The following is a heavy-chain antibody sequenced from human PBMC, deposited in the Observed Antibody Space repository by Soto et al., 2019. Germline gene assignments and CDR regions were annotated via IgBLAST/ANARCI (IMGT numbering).Heavy chain of an antibody. Sequence: SETLSLTCAVYGGSFSGYYWSWIRQPPGKGLEWIGEINHSGSTNYNPSLKSRVTISVDTSKNQFSLKLSSVTAADTAVYYCARARYSSSCLDYWGQGTLVTSPQ. CDR3: ARARYSSSCLDY. CDR1: GGSFSGYY. V-gene: IGHV4-34*01. J-gene: IGHJ4*02. D-gene: IGHD6-13*01. CDR2: INHSGST.